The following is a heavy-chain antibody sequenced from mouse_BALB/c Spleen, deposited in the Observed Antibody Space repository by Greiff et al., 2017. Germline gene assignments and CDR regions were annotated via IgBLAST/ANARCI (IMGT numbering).Heavy chain of an antibody. CDR1: GYSFSSYW. J-gene: IGHJ4*01. CDR3: ARNYYRYGYAMDY. Sequence: QVQLQHSGAELVRPGSSVKISCKASGYSFSSYWMNWVKQRPGQGLEWIGQIYPGDGDTNYNGKFKGKATLTADKSSSTAYMQLSSLTSEDSAVYFCARNYYRYGYAMDYWGQGTSVTVSS. V-gene: IGHV1-80*01. CDR2: IYPGDGDT. D-gene: IGHD2-14*01.